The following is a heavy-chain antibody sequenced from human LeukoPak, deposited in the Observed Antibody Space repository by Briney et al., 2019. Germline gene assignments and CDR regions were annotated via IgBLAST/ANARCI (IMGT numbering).Heavy chain of an antibody. Sequence: PGESLKISCKGSGYSFTSYWIGWVRQMPGKGLEWMGIIYPGDSDTRYSPSFQGQVTISADKSISTAYLQWSSLKASDTAMYYCARLRDDSSGYSTENAFDIWGQGTMVTVSS. D-gene: IGHD3-22*01. CDR1: GYSFTSYW. J-gene: IGHJ3*02. CDR2: IYPGDSDT. CDR3: ARLRDDSSGYSTENAFDI. V-gene: IGHV5-51*01.